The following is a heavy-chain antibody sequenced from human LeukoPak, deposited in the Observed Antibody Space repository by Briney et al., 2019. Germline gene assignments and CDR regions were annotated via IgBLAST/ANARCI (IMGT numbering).Heavy chain of an antibody. CDR2: IYPGDSET. CDR3: ARQQLVGVDWFDP. D-gene: IGHD6-13*01. V-gene: IGHV5-51*01. Sequence: GESLKISCKGSRYTFINYWIAWLRPMPGKGLEWMGIIYPGDSETRYSPSFQGQVTISADKSINTAYLQWSSLKTSDTAIYYCARQQLVGVDWFDPWGQGTLVTVSS. CDR1: RYTFINYW. J-gene: IGHJ5*02.